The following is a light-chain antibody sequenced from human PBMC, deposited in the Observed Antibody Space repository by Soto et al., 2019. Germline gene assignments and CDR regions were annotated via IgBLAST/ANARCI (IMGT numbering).Light chain of an antibody. J-gene: IGKJ2*01. Sequence: DIQMTQSPSTLSAFVGDRVTVTCRASQSISGWLAWYQQKPGKAPNLLIYRTSSLESGVPSRFSGSGSGTDFTLTIDSLQPDDFATYYCKQYNSDSVFGQGTKLEIK. CDR2: RTS. CDR1: QSISGW. V-gene: IGKV1-5*03. CDR3: KQYNSDSV.